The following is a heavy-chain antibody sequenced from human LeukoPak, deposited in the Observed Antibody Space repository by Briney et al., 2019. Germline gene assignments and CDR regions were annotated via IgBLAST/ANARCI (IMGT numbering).Heavy chain of an antibody. CDR3: ARSPMVRGYLHYMDV. CDR2: IYYSGGT. D-gene: IGHD3-10*01. V-gene: IGHV4-31*03. CDR1: GGSISSGGYY. J-gene: IGHJ6*03. Sequence: SENLPLTCTVSGGSISSGGYYWSWIRQHPGKGLEWIGYIYYSGGTYYNPSLKSRVTISVDTSKNQFSLKLSSVTAADTAVYYCARSPMVRGYLHYMDVWGKGTTVTVSS.